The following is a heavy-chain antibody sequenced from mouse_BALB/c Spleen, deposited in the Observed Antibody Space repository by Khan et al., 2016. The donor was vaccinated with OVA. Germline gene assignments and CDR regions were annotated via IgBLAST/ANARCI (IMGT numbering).Heavy chain of an antibody. J-gene: IGHJ4*01. CDR3: ASRSMDAMDY. Sequence: QVQLQQSGAELAKPGASVKMSCKASGYTFTSYWMHWVKQRPGQGLEWIGYINPSTGYTEYNQKFKDKATLTADKSSSTAYMQLSSLTSEDSAVYYCASRSMDAMDYWGQGTSVTVSS. CDR1: GYTFTSYW. V-gene: IGHV1-7*01. CDR2: INPSTGYT.